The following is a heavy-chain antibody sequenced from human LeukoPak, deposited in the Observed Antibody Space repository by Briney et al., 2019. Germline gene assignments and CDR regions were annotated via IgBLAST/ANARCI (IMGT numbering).Heavy chain of an antibody. Sequence: PSETLSLTCTVSGGSISSYYWSWIRQPPGKGLEWIGYIYYSGGTNYNPSLKSRVTISVDTSKNQFSLKLSSVTAADTAVYYCARGRIVGAPGYYYYYMDVWGKGTTVTVSS. CDR1: GGSISSYY. J-gene: IGHJ6*03. V-gene: IGHV4-59*01. CDR3: ARGRIVGAPGYYYYYMDV. CDR2: IYYSGGT. D-gene: IGHD1-26*01.